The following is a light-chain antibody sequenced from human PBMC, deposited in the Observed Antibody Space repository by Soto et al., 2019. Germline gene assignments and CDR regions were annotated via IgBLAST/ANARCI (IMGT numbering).Light chain of an antibody. V-gene: IGKV2-28*01. CDR1: QSLLHTDGYNY. CDR2: LGS. Sequence: DPVMTQSPLSLPVTPGEPASISCWSSQSLLHTDGYNYLDWYLQKPGQSPQLLIYLGSCRASGVPDRFSGSRSRKDFTLKISRVEAEDVGVYYCMQALQTPPTFGQGTKLEI. CDR3: MQALQTPPT. J-gene: IGKJ1*01.